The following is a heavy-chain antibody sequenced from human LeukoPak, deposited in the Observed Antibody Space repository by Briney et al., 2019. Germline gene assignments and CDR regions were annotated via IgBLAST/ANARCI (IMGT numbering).Heavy chain of an antibody. J-gene: IGHJ5*02. CDR3: ARARTIAVAGTPSYNWFDP. V-gene: IGHV4-39*07. CDR2: IYYSGST. Sequence: SETLSLTCTVSGGSISSSSYYWGWIRQPPGKGLEWIGSIYYSGSTYYNPSLKSRVTISVDTSKNQFSLKLSSVTAADTAVYYCARARTIAVAGTPSYNWFDPWGQGTLVTVSS. D-gene: IGHD6-19*01. CDR1: GGSISSSSYY.